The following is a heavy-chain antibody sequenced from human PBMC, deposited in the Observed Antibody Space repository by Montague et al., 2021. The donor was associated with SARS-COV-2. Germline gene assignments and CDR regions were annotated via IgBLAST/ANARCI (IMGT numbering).Heavy chain of an antibody. J-gene: IGHJ4*02. D-gene: IGHD5-12*01. V-gene: IGHV4-61*02. CDR2: IYTSGTT. Sequence: TLSLTCTVSGGSISSGSYYWSWIRQPAGKGLEWIGRIYTSGTTXYRFSLKSRVTISVDTSKNQLSLKLTSVTAADTAVYYCARAHSGSWAHLDNWGQGSLVTVSS. CDR1: GGSISSGSYY. CDR3: ARAHSGSWAHLDN.